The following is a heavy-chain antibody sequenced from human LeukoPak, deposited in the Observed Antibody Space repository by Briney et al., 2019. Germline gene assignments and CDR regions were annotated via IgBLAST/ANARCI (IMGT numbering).Heavy chain of an antibody. CDR2: IIPIFGTA. J-gene: IGHJ4*02. D-gene: IGHD3-22*01. V-gene: IGHV1-69*13. CDR3: ASSKYYDSSGYYYVFDY. Sequence: SVKVSCKASGGTFSSYAISWVRQAPGQGLEWMGGIIPIFGTANYAQKFQGRVAITADESTSTAYMELSSLRSEDTAVYYCASSKYYDSSGYYYVFDYWGQGTLVTVSS. CDR1: GGTFSSYA.